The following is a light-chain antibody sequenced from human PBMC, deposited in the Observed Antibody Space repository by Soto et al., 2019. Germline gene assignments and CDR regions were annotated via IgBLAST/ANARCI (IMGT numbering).Light chain of an antibody. Sequence: QSALTQPASVSGSPGQSITISCTGSGRDIGAYDDVSWYQQHPGKAPKLLIYGVKNRPSGVSYRFSASKSAFTASLTISGLTAEDEAHYYCTSYTTSYFYVFGPGTKLTVL. CDR3: TSYTTSYFYV. CDR1: GRDIGAYDD. J-gene: IGLJ1*01. CDR2: GVK. V-gene: IGLV2-14*01.